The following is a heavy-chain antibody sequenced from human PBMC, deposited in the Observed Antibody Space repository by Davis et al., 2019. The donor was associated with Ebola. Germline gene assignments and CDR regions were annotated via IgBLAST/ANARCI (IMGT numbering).Heavy chain of an antibody. CDR2: IYYSGST. V-gene: IGHV4-39*01. CDR3: ARLQVLRFLEWFPGFDY. J-gene: IGHJ4*02. D-gene: IGHD3-3*01. CDR1: GGSISSSSYY. Sequence: GSLRLSCTVSGGSISSSSYYWGWIRQPPGKGLEWIGSIYYSGSTYYNPSLKSRVTISVDTSKNQFSLKLSSVTAADTAVYYCARLQVLRFLEWFPGFDYWGQGTLVTVSS.